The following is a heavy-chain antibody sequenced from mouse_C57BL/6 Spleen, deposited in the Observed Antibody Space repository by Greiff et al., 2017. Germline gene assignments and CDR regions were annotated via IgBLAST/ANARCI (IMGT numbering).Heavy chain of an antibody. D-gene: IGHD1-1*01. CDR3: AEVTTVVARNWYFDV. CDR1: GYTFTSYG. Sequence: QVQLQQSGAELARPGASVKLSCKASGYTFTSYGISWVKQRTGPGLEGIGEIYPRSGNTYYNEKFKGKATMTADKSSSTAYMGLRSLTSEDSAVYFCAEVTTVVARNWYFDVWGTGTTVTDSS. V-gene: IGHV1-81*01. CDR2: IYPRSGNT. J-gene: IGHJ1*03.